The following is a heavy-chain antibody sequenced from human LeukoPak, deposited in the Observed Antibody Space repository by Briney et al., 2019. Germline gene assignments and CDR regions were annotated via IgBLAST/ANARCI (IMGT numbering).Heavy chain of an antibody. CDR3: ARNRIAVAVVYDAFDI. J-gene: IGHJ3*02. D-gene: IGHD6-19*01. V-gene: IGHV1-69*04. Sequence: GASVKVSCKASGGTFSSYAISWVRQALGQGLEWMGRIIPILGIANYAQKFQGRVTITADKSTSTAYMELSSLRSEDTAVYYCARNRIAVAVVYDAFDIWGQGTMVTVSS. CDR1: GGTFSSYA. CDR2: IIPILGIA.